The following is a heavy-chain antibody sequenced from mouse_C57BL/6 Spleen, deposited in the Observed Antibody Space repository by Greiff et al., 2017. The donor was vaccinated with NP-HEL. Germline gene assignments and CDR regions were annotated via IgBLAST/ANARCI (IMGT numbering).Heavy chain of an antibody. CDR1: GFTFSSYG. CDR2: ISSGGSYT. D-gene: IGHD2-3*01. Sequence: EVQGVESGGDLVKPGGSLKLSCAASGFTFSSYGMSWVRQTPDKRLEWVATISSGGSYTYYPDSVKGRFTISRDNAKNTLYLQMSSLKSEDTAMYYCARDGYSGAYWGQGTLVTVSA. CDR3: ARDGYSGAY. J-gene: IGHJ3*01. V-gene: IGHV5-6*01.